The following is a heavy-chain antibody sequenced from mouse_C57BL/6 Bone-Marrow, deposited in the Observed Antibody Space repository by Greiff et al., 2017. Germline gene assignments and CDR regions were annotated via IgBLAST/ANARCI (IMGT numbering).Heavy chain of an antibody. V-gene: IGHV5-17*01. CDR1: GFTFSDYG. Sequence: EVQLVESGGGLVKPGGSLKLSCAASGFTFSDYGMHWVRQAPEKGLEWVAYISSGSSTIYYADTVKGRFTIARDNAKNTLFLQMTSLRSEDTAMYYCARRWLLPYAMDYWGQGTSVTVSS. D-gene: IGHD2-3*01. J-gene: IGHJ4*01. CDR2: ISSGSSTI. CDR3: ARRWLLPYAMDY.